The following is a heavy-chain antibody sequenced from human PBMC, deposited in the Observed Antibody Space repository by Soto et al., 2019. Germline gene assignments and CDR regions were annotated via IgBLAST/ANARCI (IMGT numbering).Heavy chain of an antibody. V-gene: IGHV5-10-1*01. Sequence: PGESLKISCQGFGYTFTSYWIIWVRQLPGKGLEWMGKIDPADSYTYYSPSFEGHVTISADKSSGTVCLQWNSLKASDTAMYYCARRHSSSSAADPWGQGTLVTVSS. CDR2: IDPADSYT. D-gene: IGHD6-6*01. CDR1: GYTFTSYW. J-gene: IGHJ5*02. CDR3: ARRHSSSSAADP.